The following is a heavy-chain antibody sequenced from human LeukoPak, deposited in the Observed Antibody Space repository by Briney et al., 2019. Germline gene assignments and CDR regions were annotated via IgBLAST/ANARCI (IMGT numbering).Heavy chain of an antibody. Sequence: ASVKVSCKASGYTFTGYYMHWVRQAPGQGLEWMGWINPNSGGTNYAQKFQGRVTMTRDTSISTAYMELSRLRSDDTAAYYCARVIGDYDFWSGYYWFDPWGQGTLVTVSS. CDR3: ARVIGDYDFWSGYYWFDP. V-gene: IGHV1-2*02. D-gene: IGHD3-3*01. J-gene: IGHJ5*02. CDR1: GYTFTGYY. CDR2: INPNSGGT.